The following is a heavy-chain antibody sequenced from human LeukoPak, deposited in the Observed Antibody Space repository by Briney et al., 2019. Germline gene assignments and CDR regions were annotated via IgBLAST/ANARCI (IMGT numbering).Heavy chain of an antibody. V-gene: IGHV4-38-2*02. CDR2: IYHSGST. CDR1: GYSISSGYY. J-gene: IGHJ5*02. D-gene: IGHD3-22*01. Sequence: SETLSLTCTVSGYSISSGYYWGWIRQPPGKGLEWIGSIYHSGSTYYNPSLKSRVTISVDTSKNQFSLKLSSVTAADTAVYYCARGYYDSSGYLNWFDPWGQGTLVTVSS. CDR3: ARGYYDSSGYLNWFDP.